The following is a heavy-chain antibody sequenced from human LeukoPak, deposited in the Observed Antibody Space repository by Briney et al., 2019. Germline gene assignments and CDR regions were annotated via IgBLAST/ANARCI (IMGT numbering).Heavy chain of an antibody. CDR2: IKQDRSVK. CDR3: APRPE. V-gene: IGHV3-7*05. Sequence: GGSLRLSCAVSAFTSSRYWMTWVRQAPGKGLGWVANIKQDRSVKHYVDSVKGRFTISRDNAKNSLYLQMNSLRTEDTAVYYCAPRPEGGQGTLVTVS. J-gene: IGHJ4*02. CDR1: AFTSSRYW.